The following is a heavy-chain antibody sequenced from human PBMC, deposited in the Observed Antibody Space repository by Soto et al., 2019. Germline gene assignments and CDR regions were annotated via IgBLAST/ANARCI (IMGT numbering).Heavy chain of an antibody. CDR3: ARDIESVTAKHFLYCYAMDV. CDR2: VSANNGHT. CDR1: GLTFSNYG. D-gene: IGHD2-8*01. Sequence: ASVKVSCKASGLTFSNYGLNWVRQAPGQGLEWMGWVSANNGHTNYAQNLQGRVSMTTDTSTSTAYMELRGLTFDDTAVYYCARDIESVTAKHFLYCYAMDVWGQGTTVTVSS. J-gene: IGHJ6*02. V-gene: IGHV1-18*01.